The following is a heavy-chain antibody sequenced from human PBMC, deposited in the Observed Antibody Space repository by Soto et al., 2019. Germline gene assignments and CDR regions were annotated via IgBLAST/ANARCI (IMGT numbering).Heavy chain of an antibody. CDR2: ISLYSDGT. V-gene: IGHV1-18*01. J-gene: IGHJ5*02. D-gene: IGHD2-2*01. CDR1: GYTFSNYG. CDR3: ARVVPGAEAWFGP. Sequence: QVQLVQSGGEVKRPWASVKVSCKTSGYTFSNYGITWVRQAPGQPLEWLGWISLYSDGTNYAQKCQRRVPMTPDTSTSTAYMELRSLRSADPAVYYCARVVPGAEAWFGPWGQGTLVTVSS.